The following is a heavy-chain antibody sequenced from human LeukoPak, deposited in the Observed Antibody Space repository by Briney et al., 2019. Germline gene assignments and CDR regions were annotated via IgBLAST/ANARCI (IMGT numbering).Heavy chain of an antibody. CDR1: GFTFRSYA. Sequence: LLGGSLRLSCAASGFTFRSYAMTWVRQAPGKGLEWVSVITGSGGSTYYADSVKGRFTISRDNSKDTLYLQMNMRADDTAVYYCAKSVSGNIAAGLDYWGQGTLVTVSS. V-gene: IGHV3-23*01. J-gene: IGHJ4*02. CDR2: ITGSGGST. D-gene: IGHD6-13*01. CDR3: AKSVSGNIAAGLDY.